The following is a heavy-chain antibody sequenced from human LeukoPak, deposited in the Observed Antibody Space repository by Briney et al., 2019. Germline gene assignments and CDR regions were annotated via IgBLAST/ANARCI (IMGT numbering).Heavy chain of an antibody. CDR3: AAGCSSTTCFWFYYTDV. CDR2: INHSGST. Sequence: SETLSLSCAVYGGSFSGFYWSWIRQPPGRGLEWIGEINHSGSTNYNPSLKSRLTISVDTSKNQFSLKLSSVTAADTAVYYCAAGCSSTTCFWFYYTDVWAKGTTVTVFS. V-gene: IGHV4-34*01. J-gene: IGHJ6*03. D-gene: IGHD2-2*01. CDR1: GGSFSGFY.